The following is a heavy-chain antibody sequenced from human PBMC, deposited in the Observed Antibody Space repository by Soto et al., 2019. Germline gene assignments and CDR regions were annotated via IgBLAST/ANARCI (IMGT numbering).Heavy chain of an antibody. CDR2: IKSKTDGGTT. CDR1: GFTFSNAW. J-gene: IGHJ6*02. CDR3: SCPPLRGMDF. V-gene: IGHV3-15*01. D-gene: IGHD2-2*01. Sequence: GGSVRLSCAASGFTFSNAWMSWVRQAPGKGLEWVGRIKSKTDGGTTDYAAPVKGRFTISRDDSKNTLYLQMNSLKTEDTAVYYCSCPPLRGMDFSGQGPTLTVS.